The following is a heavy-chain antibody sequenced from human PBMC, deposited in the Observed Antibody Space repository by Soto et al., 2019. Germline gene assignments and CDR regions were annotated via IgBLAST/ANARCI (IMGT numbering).Heavy chain of an antibody. D-gene: IGHD6-6*01. J-gene: IGHJ6*02. CDR3: AKGGVMGSSSSHYYYGMDV. CDR2: IDPSDSYT. Sequence: ESLKISCQGSGYSFTSYWISWVRQMPGKGLEWMGRIDPSDSYTNYSPSFQGHVTISADKSISTAYLQWSSLKASDTAMYYCAKGGVMGSSSSHYYYGMDVWGQGTTVTVSS. CDR1: GYSFTSYW. V-gene: IGHV5-10-1*01.